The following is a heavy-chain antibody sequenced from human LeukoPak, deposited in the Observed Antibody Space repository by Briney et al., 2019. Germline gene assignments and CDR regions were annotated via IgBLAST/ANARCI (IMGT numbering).Heavy chain of an antibody. D-gene: IGHD6-13*01. V-gene: IGHV1-2*02. CDR2: INPYSGGT. Sequence: ASVKVSCKASGGTFSSYAISWVRQAPGQGLERMGWINPYSGGTNYAQNFQGRVTMTRSTSISTAYMELSRLRSDDTAVYYCARDDASNWSSDFDYWGQGTLVTVSS. J-gene: IGHJ4*02. CDR3: ARDDASNWSSDFDY. CDR1: GGTFSSYA.